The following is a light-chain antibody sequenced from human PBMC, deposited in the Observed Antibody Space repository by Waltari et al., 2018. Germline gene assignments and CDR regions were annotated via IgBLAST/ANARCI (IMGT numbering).Light chain of an antibody. Sequence: QSVLTQPPSVSGAPGQRVTISCTGSSSNIGAGYDVHWYQQLPGTAPELLIYGSSKGAAVVPERFPGCKAGTSACPAITGLEGEDEAEYYCQAYDSSLSGSVVFGGGTKLTVL. CDR1: SSNIGAGYD. CDR2: GSS. CDR3: QAYDSSLSGSVV. J-gene: IGLJ2*01. V-gene: IGLV1-40*01.